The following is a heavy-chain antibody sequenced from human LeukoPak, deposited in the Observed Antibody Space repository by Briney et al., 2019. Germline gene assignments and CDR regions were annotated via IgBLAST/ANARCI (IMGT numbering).Heavy chain of an antibody. CDR2: IYPGDSNT. CDR3: ARLGYCTITSCYANFDF. Sequence: GESLKISCKGSGYSFTNYWIGWVRQLPGKGLEWMGIIYPGDSNTRYSPSFQGQVTISADESISTAYLQWGSLKASDTAMYYCARLGYCTITSCYANFDFWGQGTLVTVSS. J-gene: IGHJ4*02. D-gene: IGHD2-2*01. CDR1: GYSFTNYW. V-gene: IGHV5-51*01.